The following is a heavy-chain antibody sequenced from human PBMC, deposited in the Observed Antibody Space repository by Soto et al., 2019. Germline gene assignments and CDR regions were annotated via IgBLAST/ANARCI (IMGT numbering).Heavy chain of an antibody. J-gene: IGHJ6*02. CDR1: GGTFSSYA. Sequence: GASVKVSCKASGGTFSSYAISWVRQAPGQGLEWMGGIIPIFGTANYAQKFQGRVTITADESTSTAYMELSSLRSEDTAVYYCARVDYYGSGNYYYYGMDVWGQGTTVTVSS. V-gene: IGHV1-69*13. D-gene: IGHD3-10*01. CDR2: IIPIFGTA. CDR3: ARVDYYGSGNYYYYGMDV.